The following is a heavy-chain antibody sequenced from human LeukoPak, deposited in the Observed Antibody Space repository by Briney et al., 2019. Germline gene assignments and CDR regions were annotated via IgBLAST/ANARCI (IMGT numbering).Heavy chain of an antibody. CDR3: ARDQLPRTKPLDY. CDR1: GFTFSSYS. V-gene: IGHV3-21*01. CDR2: ISSSSSYI. Sequence: GGSLRLSCAASGFTFSSYSMNWVRQAPGKGLEWVSSISSSSSYIYYADSVKGRFTISRDNAKNSLYLQMNSLRAEDTAVYYCARDQLPRTKPLDYWGQGTLVTVSS. J-gene: IGHJ4*02. D-gene: IGHD1-14*01.